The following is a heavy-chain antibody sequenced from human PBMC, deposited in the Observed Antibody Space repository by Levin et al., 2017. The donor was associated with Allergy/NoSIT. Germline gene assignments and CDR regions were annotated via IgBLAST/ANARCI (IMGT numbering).Heavy chain of an antibody. CDR1: GFIFSSYS. D-gene: IGHD4-17*01. J-gene: IGHJ4*02. CDR2: ISPSSGIK. Sequence: GGSLRLSCAASGFIFSSYSMNWVRQAPGKGLEWVSSISPSSGIKHYADSVKGRFTVSRDNAKNSLYLQMNGLRTEDTAVYYCARDRGFGDYDFYYWGQGTLVTVSS. V-gene: IGHV3-21*01. CDR3: ARDRGFGDYDFYY.